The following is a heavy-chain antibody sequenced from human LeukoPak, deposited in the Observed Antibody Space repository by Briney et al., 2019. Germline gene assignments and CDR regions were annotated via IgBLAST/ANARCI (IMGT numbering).Heavy chain of an antibody. CDR2: ISYDGSNK. J-gene: IGHJ4*02. D-gene: IGHD2-21*02. CDR1: GFTFSSYG. Sequence: GGSLRLSCAASGFTFSSYGMHWVRQAPGKGLEWVAVISYDGSNKYYADSVKGRFTISRDNSKNTLYLQMNSLRAEDTAVYYCAKDGDGYPDYRGQGTLVTVSS. CDR3: AKDGDGYPDY. V-gene: IGHV3-30*18.